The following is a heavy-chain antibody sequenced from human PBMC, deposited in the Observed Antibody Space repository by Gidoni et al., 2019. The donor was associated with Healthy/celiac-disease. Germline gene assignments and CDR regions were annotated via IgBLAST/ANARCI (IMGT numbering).Heavy chain of an antibody. D-gene: IGHD2-2*01. V-gene: IGHV3-11*06. CDR1: GFTFSDYY. J-gene: IGHJ5*02. CDR3: AREESIPRYCSSTSCYLENWFDP. Sequence: QVQLVESGGGLVKPGGSLRLSCAASGFTFSDYYMSWIRQAPGKGLEWVSYISSSSSYTNYADSVKGRFTISRDNAKNSLYLQMNSLRAEDTAVYYCAREESIPRYCSSTSCYLENWFDPWGQGTLVTVSS. CDR2: ISSSSSYT.